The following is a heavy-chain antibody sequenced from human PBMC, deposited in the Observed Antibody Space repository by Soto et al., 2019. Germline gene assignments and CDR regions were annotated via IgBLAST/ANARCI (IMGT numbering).Heavy chain of an antibody. CDR2: LGWNSGGI. Sequence: EVQLVESGGGLVQPGRSLRLSCVASGFTFDDHAMHWVRQAPGKGLEWVSGLGWNSGGIDYADSVKGRFSISRDNAKNSLYLQMNSLRTEDTALYYCAKLWYSEGTGNFDNWGQGTLVTVSS. D-gene: IGHD2-21*01. CDR3: AKLWYSEGTGNFDN. CDR1: GFTFDDHA. J-gene: IGHJ4*02. V-gene: IGHV3-9*01.